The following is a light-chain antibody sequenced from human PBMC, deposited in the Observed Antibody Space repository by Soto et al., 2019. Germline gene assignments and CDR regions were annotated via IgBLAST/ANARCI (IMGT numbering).Light chain of an antibody. CDR3: ASWDDSLSGGV. V-gene: IGLV1-44*01. CDR2: TDY. CDR1: NSNIGTYT. J-gene: IGLJ3*02. Sequence: QSVLTQPPSASGTPGQRVIISCSGSNSNIGTYTVNWYQQLPGTAPKLLIYTDYQRPSGVPDRFSGSKSGTSASLAISGLQSADEADYYCASWDDSLSGGVFGGGTKVTVL.